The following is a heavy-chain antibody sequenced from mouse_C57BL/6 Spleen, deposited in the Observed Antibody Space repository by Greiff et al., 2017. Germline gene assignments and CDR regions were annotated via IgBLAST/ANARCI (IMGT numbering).Heavy chain of an antibody. CDR1: GFTFSDYG. J-gene: IGHJ1*03. Sequence: EVMLVESGGGLVKPGGSLKLSCAASGFTFSDYGMHWVRQAPEKGLEWVAYISSGSSTIYYADTVKGRFTISRDNAKSTLFLQMTSLRSEDTAMYYCARSAYDYDGYFDVWGTGTTVTVSS. CDR2: ISSGSSTI. CDR3: ARSAYDYDGYFDV. D-gene: IGHD2-4*01. V-gene: IGHV5-17*01.